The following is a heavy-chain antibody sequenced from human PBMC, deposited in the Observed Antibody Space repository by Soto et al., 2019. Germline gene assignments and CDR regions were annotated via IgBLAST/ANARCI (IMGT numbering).Heavy chain of an antibody. CDR3: ARNRPAPPSKYGMDV. J-gene: IGHJ6*02. CDR1: GYSFTSYW. CDR2: VYPGDSDT. V-gene: IGHV5-51*01. Sequence: GESLKISCKGSGYSFTSYWIGWVRQMPGKGLEWMGIVYPGDSDTRCSPSFQGQVTISADKSISTAYLQWSSLKASDTAMYYCARNRPAPPSKYGMDVWGQGTTVTVSS.